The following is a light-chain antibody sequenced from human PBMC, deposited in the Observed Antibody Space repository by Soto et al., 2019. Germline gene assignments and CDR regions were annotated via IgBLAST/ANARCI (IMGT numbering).Light chain of an antibody. CDR3: QSYDSSLSGYV. CDR2: GNS. Sequence: QSVLTQPPSVSGAPGQRVTISCTGSSSNIGAGYDVHWYQQLPGTAPKLLIYGNSNRPSGVPDRFSGSKSGTSASLAITGLQAEDEADYYCQSYDSSLSGYVFGTGTKL. V-gene: IGLV1-40*01. J-gene: IGLJ1*01. CDR1: SSNIGAGYD.